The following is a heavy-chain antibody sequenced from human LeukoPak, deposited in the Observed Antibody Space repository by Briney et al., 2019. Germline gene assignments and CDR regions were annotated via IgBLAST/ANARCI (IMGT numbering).Heavy chain of an antibody. Sequence: SVKVSCKASGGTFSSYAISWVRQAPGQGLEWMGGIIPIFGTANYAQKFQGRVTITTDESTSTAYMELSSLRSEDTAVYYCARGTSVWSCSSTSCYEAFDIWGQGTMVTVSS. V-gene: IGHV1-69*05. CDR3: ARGTSVWSCSSTSCYEAFDI. J-gene: IGHJ3*02. D-gene: IGHD2-2*01. CDR1: GGTFSSYA. CDR2: IIPIFGTA.